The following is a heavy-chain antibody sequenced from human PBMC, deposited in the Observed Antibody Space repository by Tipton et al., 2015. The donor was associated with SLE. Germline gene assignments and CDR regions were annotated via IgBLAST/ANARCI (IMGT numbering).Heavy chain of an antibody. Sequence: LRLSCTVSGGSISSSGYYWGWIRQPPGKGLEWIGSIYHSGTTFYNPSLKSRVTISVDTSQNQLSLRLSSVTAADTAVYYCARQSRFTNSGSSTGEIDYWGQGTLVTVSS. D-gene: IGHD1-26*01. CDR2: IYHSGTT. CDR1: GGSISSSGYY. V-gene: IGHV4-39*01. CDR3: ARQSRFTNSGSSTGEIDY. J-gene: IGHJ4*02.